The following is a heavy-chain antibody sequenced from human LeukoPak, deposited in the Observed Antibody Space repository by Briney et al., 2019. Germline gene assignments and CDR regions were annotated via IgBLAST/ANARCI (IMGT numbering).Heavy chain of an antibody. CDR1: GGSISSYY. CDR3: ARGVAVAGTFDY. V-gene: IGHV4-59*01. J-gene: IGHJ4*02. Sequence: SETLSLTCTVSGGSISSYYWSWIRQPPGKGLEWIGYIYYSGSTNYNPSLKSQVTISVDTSKNQFSLKLSSVTAADTAVYYCARGVAVAGTFDYWGQGTLVTVSS. D-gene: IGHD6-19*01. CDR2: IYYSGST.